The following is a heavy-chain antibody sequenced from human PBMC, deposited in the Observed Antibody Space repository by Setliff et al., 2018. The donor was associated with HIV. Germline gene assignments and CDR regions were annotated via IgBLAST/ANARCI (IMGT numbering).Heavy chain of an antibody. V-gene: IGHV1-69*13. Sequence: SVKVSCKASGNSFHSYAFSWVRQAPGQGLEWMGGIIPLFGSANYAQKFQGRVTITADESTSTVYMEVSGLRFEDTAAYLCAKDGPTVIEGSYMDVWGKGTTVTVSS. D-gene: IGHD4-4*01. CDR1: GNSFHSYA. CDR2: IIPLFGSA. CDR3: AKDGPTVIEGSYMDV. J-gene: IGHJ6*03.